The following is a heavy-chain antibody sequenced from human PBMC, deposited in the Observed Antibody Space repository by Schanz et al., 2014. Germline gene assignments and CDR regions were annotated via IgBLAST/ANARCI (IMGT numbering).Heavy chain of an antibody. D-gene: IGHD1-26*01. CDR3: ARSRSGFYFDY. CDR2: ISASGGDT. V-gene: IGHV3-23*01. Sequence: EVQLLESGGGLVEPGGSLRLSCAASGFTFSTHAMSWVRQAPGKGLEWLSVISASGGDTYYADSVKGRFTISRDNSKNTLYLQMNSLRAEDTAVYYCARSRSGFYFDYWGQGTLVTVAS. J-gene: IGHJ4*02. CDR1: GFTFSTHA.